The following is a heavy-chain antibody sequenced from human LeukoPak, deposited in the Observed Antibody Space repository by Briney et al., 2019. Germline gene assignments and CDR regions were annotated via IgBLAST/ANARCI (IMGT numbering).Heavy chain of an antibody. Sequence: SETLSLTCAVYGGSFSGYHWSWIRQPPGKGLEWIGSIHYSGSTYYNPSLQSRVTISLDTSRNQFSLKLNSVTAADTAVYYCAKSNGYGLIDIWGQGTMVTVSS. J-gene: IGHJ3*02. V-gene: IGHV4-34*01. CDR3: AKSNGYGLIDI. CDR1: GGSFSGYH. CDR2: IHYSGST. D-gene: IGHD3-22*01.